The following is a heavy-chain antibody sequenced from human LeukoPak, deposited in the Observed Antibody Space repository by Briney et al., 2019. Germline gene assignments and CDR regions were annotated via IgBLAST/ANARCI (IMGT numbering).Heavy chain of an antibody. CDR2: ISGGGGST. D-gene: IGHD3-10*01. J-gene: IGHJ4*02. V-gene: IGHV3-23*01. CDR3: AKQGRITMVRGVNYFDY. Sequence: GGSLGPSGPAPGSPFSSLAMGWFRKAPGKGRKWVSAISGGGGSTYYADSVKGRFTISRDNSKNTLYLQMNSLRAEDTAVYYCAKQGRITMVRGVNYFDYWGQGTLVTVSS. CDR1: GSPFSSLA.